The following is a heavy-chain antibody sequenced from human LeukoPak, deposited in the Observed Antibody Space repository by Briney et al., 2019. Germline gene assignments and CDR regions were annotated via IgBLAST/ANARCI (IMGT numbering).Heavy chain of an antibody. CDR3: ASGTYSSGWAACTN. J-gene: IGHJ4*02. Sequence: GASVKVSCKASGYTFTSYYMHWVRQAPGQGLEWMGIINPSGVSTSYAQKFQGRVTMTRGTTTRTVDMELSSLRSEDTAVYYCASGTYSSGWAACTNWGQGTLITVSS. CDR1: GYTFTSYY. V-gene: IGHV1-46*01. D-gene: IGHD6-19*01. CDR2: INPSGVST.